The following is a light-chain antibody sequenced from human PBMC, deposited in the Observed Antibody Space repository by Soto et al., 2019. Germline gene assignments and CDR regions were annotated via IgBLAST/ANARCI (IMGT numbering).Light chain of an antibody. Sequence: QSALTQPPSASATPGQRVTISCSGSNSNIGTNTVNWYQQLPGTAPRLLIYTNNQRPSGVPQRFSGSKTGTSASLTISGLQAEDEADYYCCSYAGSYPFGGGTQLTVL. CDR3: CSYAGSYP. J-gene: IGLJ3*02. CDR2: TNN. V-gene: IGLV1-44*01. CDR1: NSNIGTNT.